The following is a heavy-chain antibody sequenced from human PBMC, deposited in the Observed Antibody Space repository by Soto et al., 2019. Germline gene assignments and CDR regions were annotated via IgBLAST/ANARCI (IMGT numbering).Heavy chain of an antibody. V-gene: IGHV3-23*01. CDR2: ISGSGGST. D-gene: IGHD3-3*01. Sequence: PGGSLRLSCAASGFTFSNYAMSWFRQAPGKGLEWVSAISGSGGSTYYADSVKGRFTISRDNSKNTLYLQMSSLRAEDTAVYFCATDQNYDFWSGPPAGGQGTLVTVSS. J-gene: IGHJ4*02. CDR3: ATDQNYDFWSGPPA. CDR1: GFTFSNYA.